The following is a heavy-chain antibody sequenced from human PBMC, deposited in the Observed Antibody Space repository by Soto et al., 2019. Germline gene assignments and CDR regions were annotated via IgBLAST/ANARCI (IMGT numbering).Heavy chain of an antibody. Sequence: QVQLQESGPGLVKPSETLSLTCTVSGGSISSYYWSWIRQPPGKGLEWIGYIYYSGSTNYNPSLKSGVTISVDTSKNQFSLKLSSVTAADTAVYYCAREYYYDSSGRGYFDLWGRGTLVTVSS. V-gene: IGHV4-59*01. CDR1: GGSISSYY. CDR2: IYYSGST. J-gene: IGHJ2*01. CDR3: AREYYYDSSGRGYFDL. D-gene: IGHD3-22*01.